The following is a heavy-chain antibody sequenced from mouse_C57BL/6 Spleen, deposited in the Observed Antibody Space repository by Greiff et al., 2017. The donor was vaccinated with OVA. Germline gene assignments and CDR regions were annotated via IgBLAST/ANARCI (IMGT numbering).Heavy chain of an antibody. Sequence: QVQLKESGAELVRPGASVTLSCKASGYTFTDYEMHWVKQTPVHGLEWIGAIDPETGGTAYNQKFKGKAILTADKSSSTAYMELRSLTSEDSAVYYCLNYGFAYWGQGTLVTVSA. CDR2: IDPETGGT. J-gene: IGHJ3*01. CDR1: GYTFTDYE. V-gene: IGHV1-15*01. D-gene: IGHD2-1*01. CDR3: LNYGFAY.